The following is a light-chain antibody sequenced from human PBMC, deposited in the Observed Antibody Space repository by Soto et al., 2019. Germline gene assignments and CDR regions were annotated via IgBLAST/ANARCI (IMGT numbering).Light chain of an antibody. Sequence: EVVLTQSPATLSLSPGDGATLSCRASQSVNNYLAWYQQKPGRAPRLLIYDTSNRATDIPARFSGSGSGTDFTLTISSXEXXXXALYYCQQYGNLITFGQGTRLELK. CDR1: QSVNNY. V-gene: IGKV3-11*01. J-gene: IGKJ5*01. CDR2: DTS. CDR3: QQYGNLIT.